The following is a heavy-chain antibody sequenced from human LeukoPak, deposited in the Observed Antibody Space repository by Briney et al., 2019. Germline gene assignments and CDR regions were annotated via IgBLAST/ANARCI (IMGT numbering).Heavy chain of an antibody. D-gene: IGHD7-27*01. CDR3: ARDANWGGGY. Sequence: PGGSLRLSCEGSAFIFSVHRMNWVRQTPGKGLEWVASIKEDGSERQYVDSVKGRFSISRDNTKGSLFLQLNSLRAEDTAVYYCARDANWGGGYWGPGTLVTVSS. J-gene: IGHJ4*02. CDR2: IKEDGSER. V-gene: IGHV3-7*03. CDR1: AFIFSVHR.